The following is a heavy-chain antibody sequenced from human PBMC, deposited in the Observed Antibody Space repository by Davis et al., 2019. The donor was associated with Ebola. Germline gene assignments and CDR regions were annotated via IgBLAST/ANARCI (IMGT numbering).Heavy chain of an antibody. Sequence: SGPTLVKPTQTLTLTCTFSGFSLSTSGMCVSWIRQPPEKALEWLARIDWDDDKYYSTSLKTRLTISKDTSKNQVVLTMTNMDPVDTATYYCARIRNSSGWYVVDYWGQGTLVTVSS. D-gene: IGHD6-19*01. CDR1: GFSLSTSGMC. CDR3: ARIRNSSGWYVVDY. CDR2: IDWDDDK. J-gene: IGHJ4*02. V-gene: IGHV2-70*11.